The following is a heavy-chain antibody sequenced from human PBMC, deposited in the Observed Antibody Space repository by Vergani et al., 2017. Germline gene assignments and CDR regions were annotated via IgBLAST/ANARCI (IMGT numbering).Heavy chain of an antibody. CDR1: GFSLSNARMG. CDR2: IFSNDEK. CDR3: ARIRAPYSSSWAFYYYYYGMDV. Sequence: QVTLKESGPVLVKPTETLTLTCTVSGFSLSNARMGVSWIRQPPGKALEWLAHIFSNDEKSYSTSLKSRLTISKDTSKSQVVLTMTNMDPVDTATYYCARIRAPYSSSWAFYYYYYGMDVWGQGTTVTVSS. J-gene: IGHJ6*02. V-gene: IGHV2-26*01. D-gene: IGHD6-13*01.